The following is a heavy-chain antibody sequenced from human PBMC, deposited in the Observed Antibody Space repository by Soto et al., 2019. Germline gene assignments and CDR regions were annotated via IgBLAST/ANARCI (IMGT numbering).Heavy chain of an antibody. J-gene: IGHJ4*02. CDR2: INSDGSST. Sequence: EVQLVGSGGGLVQPGGSLRLSCAASGFTFSSYWMHWVRQAPGKGLVWVSRINSDGSSTSYADSVKGRFTISRDNAKNTLYLQMNSLRAEDTAVYYCARASTYYDFWSGYPGEKYYFDYWGQGTLVTVSS. V-gene: IGHV3-74*01. CDR3: ARASTYYDFWSGYPGEKYYFDY. D-gene: IGHD3-3*01. CDR1: GFTFSSYW.